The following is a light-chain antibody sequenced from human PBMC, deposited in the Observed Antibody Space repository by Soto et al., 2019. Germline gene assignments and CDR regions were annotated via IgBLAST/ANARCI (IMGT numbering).Light chain of an antibody. CDR3: CSYVGGYSYV. Sequence: QSVLTQPASVSGSPGQSITISCTGTSSDIGAYNSVSWYQQHPGKAPKLMIYDVSKRPSGVPDRFSGSKSGNTASLTISGLQAEDEADYYCCSYVGGYSYVFGIGTKV. CDR2: DVS. J-gene: IGLJ1*01. CDR1: SSDIGAYNS. V-gene: IGLV2-11*01.